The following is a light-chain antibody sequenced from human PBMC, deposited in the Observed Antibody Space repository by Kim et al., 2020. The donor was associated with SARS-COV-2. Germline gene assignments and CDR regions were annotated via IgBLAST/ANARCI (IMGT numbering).Light chain of an antibody. CDR1: NIGSES. J-gene: IGLJ3*02. Sequence: SYELTQPPSVSVAPGKTARITCGGTNIGSESVHWYQQKPGQAPELLSYYEGDRPSGIPERISGSKSGNTATLTISRVEAGDEADYYCQVWDSSLDLVVFG. V-gene: IGLV3-21*04. CDR2: YEG. CDR3: QVWDSSLDLVV.